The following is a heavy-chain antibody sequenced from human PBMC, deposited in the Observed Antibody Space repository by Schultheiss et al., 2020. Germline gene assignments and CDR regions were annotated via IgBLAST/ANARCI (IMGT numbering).Heavy chain of an antibody. CDR1: GFSLSTSGVG. D-gene: IGHD3-22*01. Sequence: SGPTLVKPTQTLTLTCTFSGFSLSTSGVGVGWVRQPPGKALEWLAIIYWDDDKRYNPSLKSRLTIAKGTSKNQVILTMTNVDPVDTATYYCAHSFDGAGYYGYFFAYWGQGSLVTVSS. CDR2: IYWDDDK. CDR3: AHSFDGAGYYGYFFAY. J-gene: IGHJ4*02. V-gene: IGHV2-5*02.